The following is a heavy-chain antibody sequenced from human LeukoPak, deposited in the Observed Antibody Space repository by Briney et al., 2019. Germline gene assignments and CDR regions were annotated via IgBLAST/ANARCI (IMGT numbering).Heavy chain of an antibody. D-gene: IGHD3-3*01. CDR3: ARDPREVLGYDFWSGYSYYFDY. CDR1: GYTFTSYY. J-gene: IGHJ4*02. V-gene: IGHV1-46*03. Sequence: ASVKVSCKASGYTFTSYYMHWVRQAPGQGPEWMGIINPSGGSTSYAQTFQGRVTMTRDTSTSTVYMELRSLRSEDTAVYYCARDPREVLGYDFWSGYSYYFDYWGQGTLVTVSS. CDR2: INPSGGST.